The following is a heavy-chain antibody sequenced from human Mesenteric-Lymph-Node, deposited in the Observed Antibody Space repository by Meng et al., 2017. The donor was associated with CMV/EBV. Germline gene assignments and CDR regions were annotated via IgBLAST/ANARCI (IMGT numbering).Heavy chain of an antibody. Sequence: ESLKISCAASGFTVSNNYMSWVRQAPGKGLEWVGNIYYDGATYYNPSLQSRVSISRDASQNQFSLKVASVTAADTAVFYCARLTLGFCSSPTCYNFCFDLWGQGTLVTVSS. J-gene: IGHJ4*02. D-gene: IGHD2-2*01. CDR1: GFTVSNNY. V-gene: IGHV4-59*04. CDR2: IYYDGAT. CDR3: ARLTLGFCSSPTCYNFCFDL.